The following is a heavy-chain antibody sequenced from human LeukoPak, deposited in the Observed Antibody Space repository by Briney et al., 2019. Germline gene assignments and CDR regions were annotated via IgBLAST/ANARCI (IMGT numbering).Heavy chain of an antibody. Sequence: PGGSLRLSCAASGFSFSNYWMTWVRQAPGEGLERVANIKEDGSDRYYGDSVRGRFIISRDNAKNSLYLQMDSLRAEDTALYYCAREVPGAMNAFDIWGQGTMVTVSS. CDR2: IKEDGSDR. CDR3: AREVPGAMNAFDI. J-gene: IGHJ3*02. V-gene: IGHV3-7*01. CDR1: GFSFSNYW. D-gene: IGHD2-2*01.